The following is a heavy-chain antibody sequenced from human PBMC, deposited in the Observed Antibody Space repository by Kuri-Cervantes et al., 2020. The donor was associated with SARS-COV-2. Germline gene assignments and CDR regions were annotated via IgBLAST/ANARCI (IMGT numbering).Heavy chain of an antibody. CDR1: GCPISSHY. V-gene: IGHV4-59*11. J-gene: IGHJ6*03. Sequence: SETLSLTCTVSGCPISSHYWSWIRQPPGKGLEWIGYIYYSGSTNYNPSLKSRVTISVDTSKNQFSLKLSSVTAADTAVYYSARATYSRSFYYYYMDVWGKGTTVTVSS. CDR3: ARATYSRSFYYYYMDV. CDR2: IYYSGST. D-gene: IGHD6-6*01.